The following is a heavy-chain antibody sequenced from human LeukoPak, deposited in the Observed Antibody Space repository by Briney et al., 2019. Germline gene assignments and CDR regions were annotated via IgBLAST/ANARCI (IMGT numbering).Heavy chain of an antibody. CDR1: GGTFGSYA. J-gene: IGHJ5*02. V-gene: IGHV1-69*13. D-gene: IGHD2-2*02. CDR2: IIPIFGTA. CDR3: ARDPYCSSTSCYTLFDP. Sequence: ASVKVSCKASGGTFGSYAISWVRQAPGQGLEWMGGIIPIFGTANYAQKFQGRVTITADESTSTAYMELSSLRSEDTAVYYCARDPYCSSTSCYTLFDPWGQGTLVTVSS.